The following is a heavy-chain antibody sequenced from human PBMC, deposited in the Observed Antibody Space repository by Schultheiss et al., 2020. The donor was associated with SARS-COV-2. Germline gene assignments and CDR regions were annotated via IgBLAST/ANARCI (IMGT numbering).Heavy chain of an antibody. CDR2: INAGNGNT. CDR3: ARGVVQGVIVPYGMDV. D-gene: IGHD3-10*01. V-gene: IGHV1-3*01. J-gene: IGHJ6*02. Sequence: ASVKVSCKASGYTFTSYAMHWVRQAPGQRLEWMGWINAGNGNTKYSQKFQGWVTMTRDTSISTAYMELSRLRSDDTAVYYCARGVVQGVIVPYGMDVWGQGTTVTVSS. CDR1: GYTFTSYA.